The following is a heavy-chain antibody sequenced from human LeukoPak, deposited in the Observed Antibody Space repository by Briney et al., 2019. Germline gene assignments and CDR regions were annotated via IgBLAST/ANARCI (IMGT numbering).Heavy chain of an antibody. J-gene: IGHJ4*02. V-gene: IGHV3-30*03. CDR2: ISFDGCNK. CDR1: GFSFSNYG. Sequence: PGRSLRLSCAASGFSFSNYGIHWVRQAPGKGLEWVSMISFDGCNKNYADSVRGRFTISRDNSKNTAYLQMNSLRPEDTAVYYCAPGCSSASCYGRWGQGTLVTVSS. D-gene: IGHD2-2*01. CDR3: APGCSSASCYGR.